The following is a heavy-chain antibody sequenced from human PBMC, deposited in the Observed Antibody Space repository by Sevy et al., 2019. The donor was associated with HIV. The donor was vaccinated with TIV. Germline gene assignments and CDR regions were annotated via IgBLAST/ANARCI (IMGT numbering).Heavy chain of an antibody. CDR3: ARDHVKDGDLGDYYYFAMDV. J-gene: IGHJ6*02. CDR2: ISGSDGTT. D-gene: IGHD4-17*01. CDR1: GFTFSDYY. Sequence: GGSLRLSCAASGFTFSDYYMSWIRQAPGKGLEWLSYISGSDGTTYYADSVKGRFTNSRDNAKYSLFLQMTSLRAEDTAVYYCARDHVKDGDLGDYYYFAMDVWGQGTTVTVSS. V-gene: IGHV3-11*01.